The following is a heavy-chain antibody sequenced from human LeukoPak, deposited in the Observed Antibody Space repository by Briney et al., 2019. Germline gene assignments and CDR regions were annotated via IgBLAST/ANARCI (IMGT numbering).Heavy chain of an antibody. D-gene: IGHD6-13*01. J-gene: IGHJ4*02. CDR2: IRYDGSNK. CDR1: GFTFSSYG. Sequence: GGSLRLSCAASGFTFSSYGMHWVRQAPGKGLEWVAFIRYDGSNKYYADSVKGRFTISRDNSKNTLYLQMNSLRAEDTAVYYCAKDGDSSSVGDYWGQGTLVTVSS. V-gene: IGHV3-30*02. CDR3: AKDGDSSSVGDY.